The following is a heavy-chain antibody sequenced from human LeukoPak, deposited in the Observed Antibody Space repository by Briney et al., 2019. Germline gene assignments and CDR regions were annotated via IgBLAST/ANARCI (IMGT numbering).Heavy chain of an antibody. CDR3: ARITMVTWVVDY. Sequence: SETLSLTCTVSGGSISSYYWSWIRQPPGKGLEWIGYIYYSGSTNYNPSLKSRVTISVDTSKNQFSLKLGSVTAADTAVYYCARITMVTWVVDYWGQGTLVTVSS. CDR1: GGSISSYY. J-gene: IGHJ4*02. V-gene: IGHV4-59*08. D-gene: IGHD5-18*01. CDR2: IYYSGST.